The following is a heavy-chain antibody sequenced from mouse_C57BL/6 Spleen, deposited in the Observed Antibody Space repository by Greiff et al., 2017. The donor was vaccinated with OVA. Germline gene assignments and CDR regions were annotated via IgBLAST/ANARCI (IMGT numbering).Heavy chain of an antibody. CDR1: GFTFSDYG. D-gene: IGHD2-3*01. J-gene: IGHJ1*03. Sequence: EVKLVESGGGLVKPGGSLKLSCAASGFTFSDYGMHWVRQAPEKGLEWVAYISSGSSTIYYADTVKGRFTISRDNAKNTLFLQMTSLRSEDTAMYYCATSYDGYYGYFDVWGTGTTVTVSS. V-gene: IGHV5-17*01. CDR3: ATSYDGYYGYFDV. CDR2: ISSGSSTI.